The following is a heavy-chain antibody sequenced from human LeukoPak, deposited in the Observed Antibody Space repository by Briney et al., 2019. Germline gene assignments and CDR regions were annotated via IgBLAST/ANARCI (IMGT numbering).Heavy chain of an antibody. V-gene: IGHV1-8*01. J-gene: IGHJ6*03. CDR3: ARGYSYGGYYYYYMDV. Sequence: ASVKVSCKASGYTFTSYDINWVRQATGQGLEWMGWMNPNSGNTGYAQKFQGRVTITADKSTSTAYMELSSLRSEDTAVYYCARGYSYGGYYYYYMDVWGKGTTVTVSS. CDR1: GYTFTSYD. CDR2: MNPNSGNT. D-gene: IGHD5-18*01.